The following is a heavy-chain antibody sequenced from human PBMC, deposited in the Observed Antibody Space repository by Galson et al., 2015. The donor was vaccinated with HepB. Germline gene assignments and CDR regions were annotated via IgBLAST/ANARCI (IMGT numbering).Heavy chain of an antibody. V-gene: IGHV1-3*01. J-gene: IGHJ4*02. D-gene: IGHD5-24*01. CDR2: INGDNSKR. Sequence: SVKVSCKASGGTFSSYAISWVRQAPGQRLEWMGWINGDNSKREYSQKFQGRVTISRDTSASTAYMDLSSLRSEDTAIYYCARADGYSDMKYWGQGTLVTVSS. CDR3: ARADGYSDMKY. CDR1: GGTFSSYA.